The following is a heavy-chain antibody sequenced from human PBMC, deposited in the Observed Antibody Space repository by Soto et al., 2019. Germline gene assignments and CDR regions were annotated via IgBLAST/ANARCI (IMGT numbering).Heavy chain of an antibody. CDR2: IIPIFGTA. CDR1: GGTFSSYA. J-gene: IGHJ5*02. D-gene: IGHD2-15*01. V-gene: IGHV1-69*05. Sequence: QVQLVQSGAEVKKPGSSVKVSCKASGGTFSSYAISWVRQAPGQGLEWMGGIIPIFGTANYAQKFQGRVTXTXEXXRSTAYMERSSLRSEDTAVYYCARGDRVVDNWFDPWGQGTLVTVSS. CDR3: ARGDRVVDNWFDP.